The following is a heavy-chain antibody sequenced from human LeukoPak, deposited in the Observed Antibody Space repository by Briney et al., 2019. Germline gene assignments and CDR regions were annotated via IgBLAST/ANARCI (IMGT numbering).Heavy chain of an antibody. Sequence: GESLRLSCAASGFSVSNKYMSWVRQAPGKGLEWVSVIYTGGDTYYSDSVRGRFTISRDNSKNTVNLQMNSLRAEDTALYYCAGGQMFTSGGFDDWGQGTLVTVSS. CDR3: AGGQMFTSGGFDD. CDR1: GFSVSNKY. J-gene: IGHJ4*02. V-gene: IGHV3-53*01. CDR2: IYTGGDT. D-gene: IGHD6-19*01.